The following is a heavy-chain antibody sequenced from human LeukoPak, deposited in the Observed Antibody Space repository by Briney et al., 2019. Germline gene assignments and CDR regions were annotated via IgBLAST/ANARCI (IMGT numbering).Heavy chain of an antibody. CDR3: ARSEIDDYSRY. Sequence: SETLSLTCTVSGGSISSYYWSWIRQPARKGLEWIGRIYTSGSTNYNPSLKSRVTMSVDTSKNQFSLKMKTVTVADTAVYYCARSEIDDYSRYWGQGTLVLVSS. D-gene: IGHD3-16*01. V-gene: IGHV4-4*07. J-gene: IGHJ4*02. CDR2: IYTSGST. CDR1: GGSISSYY.